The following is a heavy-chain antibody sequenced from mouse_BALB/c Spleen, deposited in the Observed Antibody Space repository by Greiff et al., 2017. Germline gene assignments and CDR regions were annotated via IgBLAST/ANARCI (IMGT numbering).Heavy chain of an antibody. CDR2: IWSGGST. CDR1: GFSLTSYG. CDR3: ARKGGDYDGDWYFDV. Sequence: QVQLQQSGPGLVQPSQSLSITCTVSGFSLTSYGVHWVRQSPGKGLEWLGVIWSGGSTDYNAAFISRLSISKDNSKSQVFFKMNSLQANDTAIYYCARKGGDYDGDWYFDVWGAGTTVTVSS. J-gene: IGHJ1*01. D-gene: IGHD2-4*01. V-gene: IGHV2-2*02.